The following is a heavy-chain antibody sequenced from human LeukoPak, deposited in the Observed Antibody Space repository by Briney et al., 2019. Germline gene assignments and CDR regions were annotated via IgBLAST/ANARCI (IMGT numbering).Heavy chain of an antibody. Sequence: ASVKVSCKVSGYTLTELSMHWVRQAPGKGVEWMGGFDPEDGETIYAQKFQGRVTMTEDTSTDTAYMELSSLRSEDTAVYYCASTYCSRTSCRDYYYMDVWGKGTTVTVSS. D-gene: IGHD2-2*01. CDR1: GYTLTELS. CDR3: ASTYCSRTSCRDYYYMDV. CDR2: FDPEDGET. V-gene: IGHV1-24*01. J-gene: IGHJ6*03.